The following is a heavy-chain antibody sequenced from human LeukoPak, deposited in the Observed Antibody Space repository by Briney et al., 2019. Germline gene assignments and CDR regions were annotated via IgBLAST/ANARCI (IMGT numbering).Heavy chain of an antibody. CDR1: GYTFTTYG. V-gene: IGHV1-18*01. D-gene: IGHD6-13*01. CDR2: ISTYNGNT. CDR3: TRDLKETCRSTWYY. Sequence: ASVKVSCKASGYTFTTYGISWVRQAPGQGLEWIGWISTYNGNTKYAQKFQGRDTMTTDTSTSTAYMELRSLRSDDTAIYYCTRDLKETCRSTWYYGGEGTPVTVS. J-gene: IGHJ4*02.